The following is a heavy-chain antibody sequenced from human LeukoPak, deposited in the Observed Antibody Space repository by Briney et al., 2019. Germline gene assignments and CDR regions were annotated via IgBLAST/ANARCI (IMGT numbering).Heavy chain of an antibody. D-gene: IGHD4-17*01. CDR3: ARGSYGDYHYYYMDV. CDR1: GYTFTGYY. J-gene: IGHJ6*03. CDR2: INPNSGGT. V-gene: IGHV1-2*02. Sequence: ASVKVSCKASGYTFTGYYLHWGRQAPGQGLEWMGWINPNSGGTNYAQKFQGRVTMTRDTSISTAYMELSRLRSDDTAVYYCARGSYGDYHYYYMDVWGKGTTVTISS.